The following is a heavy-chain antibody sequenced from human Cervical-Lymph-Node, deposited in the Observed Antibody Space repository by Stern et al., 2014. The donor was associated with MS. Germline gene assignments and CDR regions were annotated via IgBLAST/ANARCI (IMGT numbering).Heavy chain of an antibody. CDR3: ARDEGADY. J-gene: IGHJ4*02. CDR2: VNPSEGNT. V-gene: IGHV1-46*01. Sequence: QMQLVQSGAEVKKPGASVKVSCMASGYSFTSYFINWVRQAPGHGLEWMGIVNPSEGNTIYARKIKGRVAITSDTSTGTGYMELSSLRAEDTAVYYGARDEGADYWGQGTLVTVSS. CDR1: GYSFTSYF.